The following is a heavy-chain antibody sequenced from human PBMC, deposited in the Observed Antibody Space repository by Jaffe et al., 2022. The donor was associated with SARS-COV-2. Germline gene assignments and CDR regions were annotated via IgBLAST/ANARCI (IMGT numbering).Heavy chain of an antibody. CDR1: GFTFSTYG. D-gene: IGHD6-13*01. V-gene: IGHV3-33*01. CDR3: ARVGSGSYWYGDY. CDR2: IWYDGSYK. J-gene: IGHJ4*02. Sequence: QVQLVESGGGVVQAGRSLRLSCAASGFTFSTYGMHWVRQAPGKGLEWVAVIWYDGSYKYYADSVKGRFTISRDNSKNTLYLQMDSLRAEDTALYYCARVGSGSYWYGDYWGQGTRVTVSS.